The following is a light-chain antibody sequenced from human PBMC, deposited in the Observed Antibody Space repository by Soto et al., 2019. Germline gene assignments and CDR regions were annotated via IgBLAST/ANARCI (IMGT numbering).Light chain of an antibody. CDR3: QHYNSWPPAWT. V-gene: IGKV3-15*01. CDR2: GAS. Sequence: DIVRTQSPATLSVSPGASATLSCRASQSVSSNLAWFQQKTGQAPSLLISGASTRASGVPARFSGSGSGTEFTLTISSLQSEDFAVYYCQHYNSWPPAWTFGQGTKVDIK. CDR1: QSVSSN. J-gene: IGKJ1*01.